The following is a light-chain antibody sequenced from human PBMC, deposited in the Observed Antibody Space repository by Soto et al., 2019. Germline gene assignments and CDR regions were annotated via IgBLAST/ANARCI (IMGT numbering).Light chain of an antibody. V-gene: IGKV3-20*01. J-gene: IGKJ2*01. CDR1: QSVSSSY. CDR3: QQYGSSPGYT. Sequence: EIVLTQSPGTLSLSPGERATLSCRASQSVSSSYLAWYQQKPGQAPRLLIYGGSSRATGIPDRFSGSGSGTDFTLTISRLEPEDFAVYYCQQYGSSPGYTFGQGTKLEIK. CDR2: GGS.